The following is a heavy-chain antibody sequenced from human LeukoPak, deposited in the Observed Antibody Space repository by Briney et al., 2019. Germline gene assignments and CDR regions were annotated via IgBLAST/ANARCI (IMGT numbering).Heavy chain of an antibody. CDR2: ISAYNGNA. Sequence: ASVKVSCKTSGYTFMKYGIIWVRQAPGQGPEWMGWISAYNGNAKYAQNVQDRLTMTIDTSTNTVYMELRSLRSDDTAVYYCARDGYDILTGYKLDYWGQGTLVTVSS. J-gene: IGHJ4*02. CDR3: ARDGYDILTGYKLDY. CDR1: GYTFMKYG. D-gene: IGHD3-9*01. V-gene: IGHV1-18*01.